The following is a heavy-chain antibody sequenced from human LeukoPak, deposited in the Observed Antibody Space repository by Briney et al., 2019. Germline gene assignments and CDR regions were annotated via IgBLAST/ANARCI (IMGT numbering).Heavy chain of an antibody. CDR2: ISSSSSYI. V-gene: IGHV3-21*01. J-gene: IGHJ4*02. CDR1: GFTFSSYS. D-gene: IGHD6-19*01. Sequence: KPGGSLRLSCAASGFTFSSYSMNWVRQAPGKGLEWVSSISSSSSYIYYADSVKGRFTISRDNAKNSLYLQMNSLRAEDTAVYYCARDLGDQGLGIPHPPLYWGQGTLVTVSS. CDR3: ARDLGDQGLGIPHPPLY.